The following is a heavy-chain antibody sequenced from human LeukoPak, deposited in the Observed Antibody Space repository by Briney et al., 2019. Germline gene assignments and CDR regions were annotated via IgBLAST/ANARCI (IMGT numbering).Heavy chain of an antibody. CDR2: IYTGGST. J-gene: IGHJ6*02. Sequence: PETLSLTCTVSGGSISSYYWSWIRQPAGKGLEWIGRIYTGGSTNYNPSLKSRVTMSVDTSKNQFSLKLSSVTAADTAVYYCARDFGGSSWYQPYYYYYGMDVWGQGTTVTVSS. D-gene: IGHD6-13*01. CDR3: ARDFGGSSWYQPYYYYYGMDV. V-gene: IGHV4-4*07. CDR1: GGSISSYY.